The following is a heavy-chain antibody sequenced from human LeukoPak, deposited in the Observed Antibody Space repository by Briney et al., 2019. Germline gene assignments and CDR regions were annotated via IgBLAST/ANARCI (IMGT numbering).Heavy chain of an antibody. J-gene: IGHJ6*02. CDR1: GFTFSSYS. Sequence: GGSLRLSCAVSGFTFSSYSMNWVRQAAGKGLEWVSSISTGGGFIFYADSVKGRFTISRDNAKNSLYLQMNSLRAEDTAVYYCARNRGSDYYYGMDVWGQGTTVTVSS. V-gene: IGHV3-21*01. CDR2: ISTGGGFI. CDR3: ARNRGSDYYYGMDV.